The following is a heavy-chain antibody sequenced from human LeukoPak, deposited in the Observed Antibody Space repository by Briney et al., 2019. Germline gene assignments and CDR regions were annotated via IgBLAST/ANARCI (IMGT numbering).Heavy chain of an antibody. Sequence: GGSLRLSCAASGFTFSSYTMSWVRQAPGKGLEWVSTITTSDGNTYYADSVKGRFTVSRDNSKNTLYLQMNSLRAEDTAVYYCARDETPTNGYDSYDFWGQGTLVTVST. V-gene: IGHV3-23*01. D-gene: IGHD5-12*01. J-gene: IGHJ4*02. CDR2: ITTSDGNT. CDR3: ARDETPTNGYDSYDF. CDR1: GFTFSSYT.